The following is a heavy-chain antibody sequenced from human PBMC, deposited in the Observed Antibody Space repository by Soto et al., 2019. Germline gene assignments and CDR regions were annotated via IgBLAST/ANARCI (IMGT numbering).Heavy chain of an antibody. CDR1: GGSISSGGYY. J-gene: IGHJ4*02. V-gene: IGHV4-31*03. D-gene: IGHD1-1*01. CDR2: IYYSGST. CDR3: ARLEGLATISYYFDF. Sequence: SETLSLTCTVSGGSISSGGYYWSWIRQHPGKGLEWIGYIYYSGSTYYNPSLKSRVTISVDTSRSQFSLKLNSVTAADSAVYFCARLEGLATISYYFDFWGPGALVTVSS.